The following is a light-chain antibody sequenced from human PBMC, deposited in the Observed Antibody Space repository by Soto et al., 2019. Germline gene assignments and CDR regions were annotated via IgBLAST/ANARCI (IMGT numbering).Light chain of an antibody. V-gene: IGLV1-40*01. CDR1: SSSIGAGYD. Sequence: QSVLTQPPSVSGAPGQRVTISCTGSSSSIGAGYDVHWYQQLPGTAPKLLIYGNSNRPSGVPDRFSGSKSGTSASLAITGLQAEDEADYYCQSYDSSLRGVVFGGGPKLTVL. CDR2: GNS. CDR3: QSYDSSLRGVV. J-gene: IGLJ2*01.